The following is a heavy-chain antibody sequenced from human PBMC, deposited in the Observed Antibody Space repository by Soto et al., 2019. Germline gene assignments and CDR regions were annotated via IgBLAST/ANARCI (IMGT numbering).Heavy chain of an antibody. CDR3: ARDLYSGYSTFDY. CDR1: GFTFSSYS. CDR2: ISSSSSYI. Sequence: GGSLRLSCAASGFTFSSYSMNWVRQAPGKGLEWVSSISSSSSYIYYADSVKGRFTISRDNAKNSLYLQMNSLRAEDTAVYYCARDLYSGYSTFDYWGQGTLVTVSS. D-gene: IGHD5-12*01. J-gene: IGHJ4*02. V-gene: IGHV3-21*01.